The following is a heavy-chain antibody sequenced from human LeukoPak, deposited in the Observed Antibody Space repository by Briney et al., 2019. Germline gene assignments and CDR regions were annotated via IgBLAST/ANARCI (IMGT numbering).Heavy chain of an antibody. V-gene: IGHV3-20*01. D-gene: IGHD6-19*01. Sequence: GGSLRLSCAASGFSFDDYGMNWVRQAPGKGLEWVCGINWNGGSTGYADSVKGRFTISRDNAKNSLYLQMNSLRAEDTALYHCARDILLTSVAKDYWGQGTLVTVSS. CDR3: ARDILLTSVAKDY. CDR2: INWNGGST. CDR1: GFSFDDYG. J-gene: IGHJ4*02.